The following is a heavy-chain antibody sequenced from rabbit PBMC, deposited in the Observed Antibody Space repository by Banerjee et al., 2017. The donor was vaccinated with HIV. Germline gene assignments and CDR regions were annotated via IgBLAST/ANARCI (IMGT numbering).Heavy chain of an antibody. CDR3: ARDLAGVIGWNFDL. Sequence: QEQLVESGGGLVTLGGSLKLSCKASGIDFSSSYYISWVRQAPGKGLEWIGCIDSGSSGITWYASWVNGRFTISRTSSTTVALQMTSLTAADTATYFCARDLAGVIGWNFDLWGQGTLVTVS. CDR1: GIDFSSSYY. J-gene: IGHJ4*01. CDR2: IDSGSSGIT. V-gene: IGHV1S45*01. D-gene: IGHD4-1*01.